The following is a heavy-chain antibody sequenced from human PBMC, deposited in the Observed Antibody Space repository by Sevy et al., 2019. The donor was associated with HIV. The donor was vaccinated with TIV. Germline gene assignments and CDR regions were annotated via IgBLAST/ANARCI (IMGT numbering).Heavy chain of an antibody. CDR2: INPNSGDT. V-gene: IGHV1-2*02. Sequence: ASVKVSCKASGYTFTGYYMHWVRQAPGQGLEWMGWINPNSGDTNYAQKFQGRVTMTRDTSISTAYMELSRLRSDDTAVYYCACDLLAVAGTTPFDYWGQGTLVTVSS. J-gene: IGHJ4*02. CDR1: GYTFTGYY. D-gene: IGHD6-19*01. CDR3: ACDLLAVAGTTPFDY.